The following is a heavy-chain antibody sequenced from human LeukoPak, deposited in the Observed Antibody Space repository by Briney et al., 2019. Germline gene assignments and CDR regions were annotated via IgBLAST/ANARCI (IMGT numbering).Heavy chain of an antibody. J-gene: IGHJ5*02. CDR1: GFNLSVYG. CDR3: AKDQWELSWFDP. CDR2: MWHDGSNK. V-gene: IGHV3-33*03. Sequence: GGSLRLSCTASGFNLSVYGMHWVRQAPGKGLEWVAVMWHDGSNKHYADSVKGRCTMSRDKSKNTLYLEMNSLRAEDTAVYYCAKDQWELSWFDPWGQGTLVTVSS. D-gene: IGHD1-26*01.